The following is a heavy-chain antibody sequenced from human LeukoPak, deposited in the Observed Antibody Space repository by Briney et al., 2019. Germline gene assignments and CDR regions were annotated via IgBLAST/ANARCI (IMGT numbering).Heavy chain of an antibody. Sequence: GGSLRLSCAASGFTFSSYAMSWVRQAPGKGLEWVSAISGSGGRTYYADSVKGRFTISRDNSKNTLYLQMNSLRAEDTAIYYCAKEYTGTFSPFPSYFDNWGQGTLVTVSS. CDR3: AKEYTGTFSPFPSYFDN. D-gene: IGHD1-26*01. V-gene: IGHV3-23*01. J-gene: IGHJ4*02. CDR2: ISGSGGRT. CDR1: GFTFSSYA.